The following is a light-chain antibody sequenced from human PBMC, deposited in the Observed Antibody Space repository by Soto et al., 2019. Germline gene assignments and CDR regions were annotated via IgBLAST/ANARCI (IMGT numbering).Light chain of an antibody. Sequence: EIVLTQSPGTLSLSPGERATLSCRASQTVDSSYLAWYQHKRGQAPRLLIYAAASRAAGLPGRFSGSGSGTDFTLTINRLEPEDFALYYCQQYGSSPLTFGQGTKLEI. CDR1: QTVDSSY. J-gene: IGKJ2*01. CDR3: QQYGSSPLT. V-gene: IGKV3-20*01. CDR2: AAA.